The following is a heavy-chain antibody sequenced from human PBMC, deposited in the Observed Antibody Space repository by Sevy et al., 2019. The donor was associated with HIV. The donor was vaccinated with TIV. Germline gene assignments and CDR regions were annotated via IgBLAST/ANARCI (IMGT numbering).Heavy chain of an antibody. Sequence: SETLSLTCTVSGGSISGSFNYWGWIRQPPGKGLEWIGSSYYSGSTYYNSSPKNRVTISVDTSKNHFSLKLSSVTAADTAVYYCARHSLDGYNRGNFDYWGQGTLVTVSS. CDR1: GGSISGSFNY. D-gene: IGHD5-12*01. CDR3: ARHSLDGYNRGNFDY. CDR2: SYYSGST. J-gene: IGHJ4*02. V-gene: IGHV4-39*01.